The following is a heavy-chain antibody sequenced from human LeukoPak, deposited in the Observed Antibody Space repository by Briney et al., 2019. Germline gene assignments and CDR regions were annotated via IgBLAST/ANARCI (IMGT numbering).Heavy chain of an antibody. D-gene: IGHD3-10*01. CDR2: IQSKTDGGTT. Sequence: GGSLRLSCAASGFTFSNTWMSWVRQAPGKGLEWVGRIQSKTDGGTTEYAAPVKGRFTISRDDSKTTLYLQMNSLKTEDTAVYYCATLTVRGVINIWGQGTLVTVSS. V-gene: IGHV3-15*01. J-gene: IGHJ4*02. CDR1: GFTFSNTW. CDR3: ATLTVRGVINI.